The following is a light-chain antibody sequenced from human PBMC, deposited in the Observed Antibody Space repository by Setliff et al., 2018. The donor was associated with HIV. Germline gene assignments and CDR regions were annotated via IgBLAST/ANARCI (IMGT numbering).Light chain of an antibody. CDR1: SSDVGGLNY. V-gene: IGLV2-14*03. CDR3: SSYTSSSTWV. Sequence: QSALAQPASVSGSPGQWITISCTGTSSDVGGLNYVSWYQQQPGKAPQLLIYDVITRPSGVSDRFSASKSGNTASLTISGLQADDEADYYCSSYTSSSTWVFGGGTKATVL. J-gene: IGLJ3*02. CDR2: DVI.